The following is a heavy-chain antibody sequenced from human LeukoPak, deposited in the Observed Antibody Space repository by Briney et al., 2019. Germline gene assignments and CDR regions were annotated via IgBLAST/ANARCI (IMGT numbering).Heavy chain of an antibody. CDR1: GFAFSTYG. J-gene: IGHJ4*02. CDR2: VSGGGTTT. CDR3: AKRTVTTSGDDY. V-gene: IGHV3-23*01. D-gene: IGHD4-17*01. Sequence: PGGSLRLSCVASGFAFSTYGVSWVRQAPGKGLEWVSSVSGGGTTTYYADSVKGRFTISRDNSKNTLYLQMNSLRVEDAAIYYCAKRTVTTSGDDYWGQGTLVTVSS.